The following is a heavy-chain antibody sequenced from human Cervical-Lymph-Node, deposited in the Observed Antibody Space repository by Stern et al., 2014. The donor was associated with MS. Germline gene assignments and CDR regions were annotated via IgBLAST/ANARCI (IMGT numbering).Heavy chain of an antibody. CDR2: IYNSGST. Sequence: QLQLQESGPGLVKPSQTLSLTCTVSGGSISRGGHYWSWIRQHPGKGLEWIGYIYNSGSTHYSPSLKSRVTISIDTSKNQFSLKLSSVTAADTAVYYCARDGTSTPNDYWGQGTLVTVSS. J-gene: IGHJ4*02. CDR1: GGSISRGGHY. CDR3: ARDGTSTPNDY. V-gene: IGHV4-31*03.